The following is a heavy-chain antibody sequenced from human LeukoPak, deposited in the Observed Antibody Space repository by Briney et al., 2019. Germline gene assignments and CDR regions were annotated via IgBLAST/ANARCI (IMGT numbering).Heavy chain of an antibody. CDR1: GFTFSSYE. J-gene: IGHJ5*02. D-gene: IGHD3-22*01. CDR3: ARGSTYYYDSSGYYYVS. CDR2: ISSSGSTI. Sequence: GGSLRLSCAASGFTFSSYEMNWVRQAPGKGLEWVSYISSSGSTIYYADSVKGRFTISRDNAKNSLYLQMNSLRAEDTAVYYCARGSTYYYDSSGYYYVSWGQGTLVTVSS. V-gene: IGHV3-48*03.